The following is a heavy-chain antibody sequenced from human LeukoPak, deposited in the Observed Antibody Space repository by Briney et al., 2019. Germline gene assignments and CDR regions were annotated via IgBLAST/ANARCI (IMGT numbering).Heavy chain of an antibody. J-gene: IGHJ4*02. CDR1: GFTLSSYW. V-gene: IGHV3-74*01. Sequence: GGSLRLSCAASGFTLSSYWIYWVRQTPGKGLVWVSRINSDGSSTTYADSVKGRFTISRDHAKNTLFLQMNSLRVEDTAVYYCARGISSGWYSPGIDYWGQGTLVTVSS. CDR3: ARGISSGWYSPGIDY. CDR2: INSDGSST. D-gene: IGHD6-19*01.